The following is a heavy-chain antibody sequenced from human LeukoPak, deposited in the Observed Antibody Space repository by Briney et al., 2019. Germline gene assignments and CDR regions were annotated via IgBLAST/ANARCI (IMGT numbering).Heavy chain of an antibody. D-gene: IGHD3-10*01. V-gene: IGHV3-20*04. CDR1: GFSFDDYA. CDR3: ARNWGIPLIRGVISYYYHGMDV. J-gene: IGHJ6*02. Sequence: PGGSLRLSCAASGFSFDDYAMSWVRQVPGKGLEWVSGINWNGNNKDYVESVKGRFTISRDNVKNSLYLQMNSLRAEDTALYYCARNWGIPLIRGVISYYYHGMDVWGQGTTVTVSS. CDR2: INWNGNNK.